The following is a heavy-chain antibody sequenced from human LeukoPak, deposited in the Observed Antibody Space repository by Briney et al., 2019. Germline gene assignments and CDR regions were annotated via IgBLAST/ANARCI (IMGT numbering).Heavy chain of an antibody. Sequence: SETLSLTCTVSGGSISSYYWSWIRQPAGKGLEWIGRIYTSGSTNYNPSLKSRVTMSVDTSKNQFSLKLSSVTAADTAVYYCARLPSVGATTSWVPNHAFDIWGQGTMVTVSS. CDR3: ARLPSVGATTSWVPNHAFDI. D-gene: IGHD1-26*01. V-gene: IGHV4-4*07. CDR1: GGSISSYY. CDR2: IYTSGST. J-gene: IGHJ3*02.